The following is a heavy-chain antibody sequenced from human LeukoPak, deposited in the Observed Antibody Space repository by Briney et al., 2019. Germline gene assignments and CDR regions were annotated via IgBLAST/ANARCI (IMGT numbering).Heavy chain of an antibody. D-gene: IGHD1-1*01. CDR3: AAGRERELGY. CDR2: IVVGSGDT. Sequence: SVNVSCTASGFTFTSSAVQWVRQARGQRLEWIGWIVVGSGDTNYAQKFQERVTITRDMSTSTAYMELSSLRSEDTAVYYCAAGRERELGYWGQETLVTVSS. V-gene: IGHV1-58*01. CDR1: GFTFTSSA. J-gene: IGHJ4*02.